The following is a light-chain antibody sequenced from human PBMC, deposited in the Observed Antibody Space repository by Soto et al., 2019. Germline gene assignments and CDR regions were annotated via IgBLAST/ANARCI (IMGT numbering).Light chain of an antibody. CDR2: EVY. V-gene: IGLV2-8*01. CDR1: SSDVGGYNY. Sequence: QSALTQPPSATGSPGQSVTISCTGTSSDVGGYNYVSWYQKHPGKAPILLIYEVYRRPSGVPNRFSGSKSGNRASLTVSGLQAEDEADYYCSSYAGYNNFVFGTGTKVTVL. CDR3: SSYAGYNNFV. J-gene: IGLJ1*01.